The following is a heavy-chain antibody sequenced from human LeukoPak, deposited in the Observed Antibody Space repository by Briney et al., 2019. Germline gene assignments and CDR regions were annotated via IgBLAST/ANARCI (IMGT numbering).Heavy chain of an antibody. V-gene: IGHV6-1*01. CDR2: TYYRSKWYN. CDR3: ARGQDSGYEGGAFDI. J-gene: IGHJ3*02. D-gene: IGHD5-12*01. CDR1: GDSFSSNSAA. Sequence: SQTLSLTCALSGDSFSSNSAAWIWLRQAPSRGLEWRGSTYYRSKWYNDYAVSVKSRITINPDTSKNQFSLQLNSVAPEDTAVYYCARGQDSGYEGGAFDIWGQGTMVTVSS.